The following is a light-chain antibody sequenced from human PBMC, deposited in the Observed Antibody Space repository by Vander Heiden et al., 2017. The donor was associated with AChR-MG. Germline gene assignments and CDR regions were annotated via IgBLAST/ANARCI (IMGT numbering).Light chain of an antibody. CDR2: AAS. CDR1: QGIDSW. V-gene: IGKV1D-12*01. CDR3: QQAHSFPRT. J-gene: IGKJ1*01. Sequence: DIQMLQSPSSVSASVGDRVTITCRASQGIDSWLAWYQQKPGIAPKLLIYAASSLHSGVPPRFSGSGSGTDFTLTITSLQPEDFATYYCQQAHSFPRTFGQGTNVEVK.